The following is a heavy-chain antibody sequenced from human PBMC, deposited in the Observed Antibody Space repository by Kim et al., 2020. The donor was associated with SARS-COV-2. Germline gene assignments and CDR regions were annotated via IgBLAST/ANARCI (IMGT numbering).Heavy chain of an antibody. CDR3: AAPGSVVVQV. V-gene: IGHV3-30*04. J-gene: IGHJ4*02. D-gene: IGHD3-22*01. CDR2: ISYDGSNK. CDR1: GFTFSSYA. Sequence: GGSLRLSCAASGFTFSSYAMHWVRQAPGKGLEWVAVISYDGSNKYYADSVKGRFTISRDNSKNTLYLQMNSLRAEDTAVYYCAAPGSVVVQVWGQGTLVTVSS.